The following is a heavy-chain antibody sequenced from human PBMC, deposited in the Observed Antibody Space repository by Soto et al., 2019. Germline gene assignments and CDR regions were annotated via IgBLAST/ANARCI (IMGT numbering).Heavy chain of an antibody. J-gene: IGHJ4*01. Sequence: GGSLRLSCAASGLTFINYAMSWGRQAPWKGLEWVSTVTGDGVTTSYADSVKGRFTISRDNSKNTLYLQMSGLRADDTAVYYCAKRLSYYFDSWGHGTLVTVSS. CDR1: GLTFINYA. CDR3: AKRLSYYFDS. D-gene: IGHD3-16*02. V-gene: IGHV3-23*01. CDR2: VTGDGVTT.